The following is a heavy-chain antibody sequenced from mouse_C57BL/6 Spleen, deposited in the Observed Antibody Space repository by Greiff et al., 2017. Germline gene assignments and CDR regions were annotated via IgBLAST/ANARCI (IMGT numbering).Heavy chain of an antibody. CDR1: GYAFSSYW. D-gene: IGHD3-3*01. J-gene: IGHJ4*01. CDR3: ARKGGDYAMDY. Sequence: QVQLQQSGAELVKPGASVTISCKASGYAFSSYWMNWVKQRPGKGLEWIGQIYPGDGDTNYNGKFKGKATLTADKSSSTAYMQLSSLTSEDSAVYFCARKGGDYAMDYWGQGTAVTVSS. CDR2: IYPGDGDT. V-gene: IGHV1-80*01.